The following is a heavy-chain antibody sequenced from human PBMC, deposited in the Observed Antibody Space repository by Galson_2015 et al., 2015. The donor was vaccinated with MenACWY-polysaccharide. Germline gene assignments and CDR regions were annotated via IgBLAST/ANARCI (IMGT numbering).Heavy chain of an antibody. CDR1: GGSVGYGVIHH. Sequence: TLSLTCTVSGGSVGYGVIHHWSWVRQHPEKGLEWIGYIYYSGTTYYNPSLESRATLSVDTSKNQFSLKLNSVTAADTAVYFCAREGRFLEMGFFDYWGQGLLVTVSS. CDR3: AREGRFLEMGFFDY. D-gene: IGHD3-3*01. CDR2: IYYSGTT. V-gene: IGHV4-31*03. J-gene: IGHJ4*02.